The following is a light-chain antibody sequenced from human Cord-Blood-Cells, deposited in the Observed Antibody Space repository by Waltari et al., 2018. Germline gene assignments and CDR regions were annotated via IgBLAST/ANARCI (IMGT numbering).Light chain of an antibody. CDR3: AAWDDSLNGWV. CDR1: SSNIGSNP. V-gene: IGLV1-44*01. Sequence: QSVLTQPPSASGTPGQRVTISCSGSSSNIGSNPVNWYQQLPGKAPKLLIYSNNQRPSGVPDRFSGSKSGTSASLAISGLQSEDEADYYCAAWDDSLNGWVFGGGTKLTVL. J-gene: IGLJ3*02. CDR2: SNN.